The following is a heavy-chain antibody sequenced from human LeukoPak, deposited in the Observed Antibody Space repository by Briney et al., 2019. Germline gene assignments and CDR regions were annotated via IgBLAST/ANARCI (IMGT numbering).Heavy chain of an antibody. D-gene: IGHD4-17*01. CDR3: AREDPQTTVPEGMDV. J-gene: IGHJ6*02. Sequence: SETLSLTCTVSGGSISSYYWSWIRQPAGKGLEWIGRIYSTGSTNYNPSLKSRVTMSVDTSKNQFSLRLRSVTAADTAVYYCAREDPQTTVPEGMDVWGQGTTVTVSS. CDR2: IYSTGST. V-gene: IGHV4-4*07. CDR1: GGSISSYY.